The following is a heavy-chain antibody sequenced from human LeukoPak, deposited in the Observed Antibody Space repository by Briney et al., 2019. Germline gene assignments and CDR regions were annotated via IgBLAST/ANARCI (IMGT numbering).Heavy chain of an antibody. V-gene: IGHV3-30*18. Sequence: PGGSLRLACAASGFTFSSYGMHWVRQAPGKGLEWVAVISYDGSNKYYADSVKGRFTISRDNSKNTLYLQMNSLRAEDTAVYYCAKQRSSWYRRGNWFDPWGQGTLVTVSS. J-gene: IGHJ5*02. CDR2: ISYDGSNK. CDR3: AKQRSSWYRRGNWFDP. D-gene: IGHD6-13*01. CDR1: GFTFSSYG.